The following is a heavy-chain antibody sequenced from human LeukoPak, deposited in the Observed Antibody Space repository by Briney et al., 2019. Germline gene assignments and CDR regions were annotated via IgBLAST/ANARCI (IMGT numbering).Heavy chain of an antibody. Sequence: SETLSLTCTVSGGSISSGGYYWSWIRQHPGGGLEWIGYIYYSGSTYYNPSLTSRVTISVDTSKNQFSLKLSSVTAADTAVYYCARDSPIGYSSSWYQIDYWGQGTLVTVSS. D-gene: IGHD6-13*01. J-gene: IGHJ4*02. CDR1: GGSISSGGYY. V-gene: IGHV4-31*03. CDR3: ARDSPIGYSSSWYQIDY. CDR2: IYYSGST.